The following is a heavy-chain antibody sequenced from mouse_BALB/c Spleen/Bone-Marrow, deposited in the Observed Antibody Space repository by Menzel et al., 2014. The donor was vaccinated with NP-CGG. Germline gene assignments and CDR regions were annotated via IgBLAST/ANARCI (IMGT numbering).Heavy chain of an antibody. CDR2: ISNGGGST. CDR1: GFTFSVYY. D-gene: IGHD1-1*01. V-gene: IGHV5-12*02. J-gene: IGHJ4*01. Sequence: EVQGVESGGGLVQPGGSLKLSCATSGFTFSVYYMYWVRQTPEKRLEWVTYISNGGGSTYYPDTVKGRFTISRDNAKNTLYLQMSRLKSEDTAMYYCARRRSLYYAMDYWGQGTSVTVSS. CDR3: ARRRSLYYAMDY.